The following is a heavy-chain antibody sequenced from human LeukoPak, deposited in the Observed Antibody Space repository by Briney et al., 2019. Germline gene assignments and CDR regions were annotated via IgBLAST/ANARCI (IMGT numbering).Heavy chain of an antibody. Sequence: GSLRLSCAASGFTFSSYAMHWVRQAPGKGLEWVAVISYDGSNKYYADSVKGRFTISRDNSKNTLYLQINSLRAEDTAVYYCAKDILTGYYRGAEENNWFDPWGQGTLVTASS. CDR2: ISYDGSNK. CDR3: AKDILTGYYRGAEENNWFDP. D-gene: IGHD3-9*01. V-gene: IGHV3-30*04. J-gene: IGHJ5*02. CDR1: GFTFSSYA.